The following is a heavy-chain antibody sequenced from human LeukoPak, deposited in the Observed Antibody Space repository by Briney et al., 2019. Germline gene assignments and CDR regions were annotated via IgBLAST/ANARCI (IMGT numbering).Heavy chain of an antibody. CDR3: ARDIGGV. D-gene: IGHD2-15*01. CDR1: GYTFTGFY. J-gene: IGHJ4*02. V-gene: IGHV1-2*02. Sequence: ASVKVSCKASGYTFTGFYMHWVRQAPGQGLEWMGWINPDSGGTNYAQKFQGRFTMTRDTSISTAYMDLSRLTSDDTAVYCCARDIGGVWGQGTLVTVSS. CDR2: INPDSGGT.